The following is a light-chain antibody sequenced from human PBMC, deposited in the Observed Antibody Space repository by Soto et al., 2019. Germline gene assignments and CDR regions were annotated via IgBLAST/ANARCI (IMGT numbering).Light chain of an antibody. CDR3: QQYDNWPPWT. CDR2: GVS. Sequence: DTVMTQSPATLSVSPGETATLCCRASESVGSHLAWYQQKAGQAPRLLIYGVSTRATGIPARFRGSGSETDFTLTISSLQSEDSAIYYCQQYDNWPPWTFGQGTKVEI. CDR1: ESVGSH. J-gene: IGKJ1*01. V-gene: IGKV3-15*01.